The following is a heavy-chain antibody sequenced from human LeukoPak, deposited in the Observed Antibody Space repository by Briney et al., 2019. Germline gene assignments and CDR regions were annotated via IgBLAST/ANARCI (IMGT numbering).Heavy chain of an antibody. V-gene: IGHV3-7*01. CDR2: INRDGGDK. Sequence: GGSLRLSCVASGFIFSNYCMSWVRQAPGKGLEWVSYINRDGGDKYYVDSVKGRFTISRDNAKSSLYLQMNSLRVEDTAVYYCAITGGPTVTAFDLWGQGILVTVSS. J-gene: IGHJ4*02. CDR3: AITGGPTVTAFDL. D-gene: IGHD4-17*01. CDR1: GFIFSNYC.